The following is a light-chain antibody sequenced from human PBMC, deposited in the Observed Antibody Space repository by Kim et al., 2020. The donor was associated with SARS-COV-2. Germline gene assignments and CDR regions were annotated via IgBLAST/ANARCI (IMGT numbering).Light chain of an antibody. CDR1: KLGDKY. J-gene: IGLJ1*01. CDR2: RDN. CDR3: QAWDSSIYV. V-gene: IGLV3-1*01. Sequence: YELTQPPSVSVSPGQTASITCSGDKLGDKYASWYQQKPGQSPVVVIFRDNRRSSGIPERFSGSNSGNTATLTISGTQAMDEADYYCQAWDSSIYVFGTGTKVTVL.